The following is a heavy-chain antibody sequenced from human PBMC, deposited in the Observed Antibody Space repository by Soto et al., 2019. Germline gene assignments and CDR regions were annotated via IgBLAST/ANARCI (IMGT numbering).Heavy chain of an antibody. CDR1: GGSIRNGDYY. CDR2: IYRTGST. D-gene: IGHD1-7*01. CDR3: ASRDPGTSVDY. Sequence: SETLSLTSTVSGGSIRNGDYYWTWVRQPPGQGLEWIGEIYRTGSTNYNPSLKSRVTISLDKSENQFSLKVTSLTAAATAVYYCASRDPGTSVDYWGQGTLVTVSS. J-gene: IGHJ4*02. V-gene: IGHV4-4*02.